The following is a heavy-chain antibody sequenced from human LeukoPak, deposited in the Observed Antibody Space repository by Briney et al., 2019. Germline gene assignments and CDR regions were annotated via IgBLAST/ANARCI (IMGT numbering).Heavy chain of an antibody. D-gene: IGHD2-15*01. CDR2: IVPFFGTA. V-gene: IGHV1-69*13. CDR1: GGTFSSYA. J-gene: IGHJ6*02. CDR3: ASNPKRYCSGGSCPYYYYGMDV. Sequence: SVKVSCKASGGTFSSYAISWVRQAPRQGLEWMGGIVPFFGTANYAQKFQGTVTITADESTSTAYMELSSLRSEDTAMYYCASNPKRYCSGGSCPYYYYGMDVWGQGTTVTVSS.